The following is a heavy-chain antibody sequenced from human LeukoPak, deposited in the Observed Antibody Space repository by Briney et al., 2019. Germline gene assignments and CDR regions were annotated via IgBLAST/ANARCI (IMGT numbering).Heavy chain of an antibody. D-gene: IGHD6-13*01. CDR3: AKLRSSSWLDY. V-gene: IGHV3-23*01. J-gene: IGHJ4*02. CDR1: GFTFNSYG. CDR2: ISSSDTT. Sequence: GGSLRLSCAASGFTFNSYGMSWVRQAPGKGLEWVSSISSSDTTYFADSVKGRFTISRDNSKNTLYLQMNSLRAEDTAVYYCAKLRSSSWLDYWGQGTLVTVSS.